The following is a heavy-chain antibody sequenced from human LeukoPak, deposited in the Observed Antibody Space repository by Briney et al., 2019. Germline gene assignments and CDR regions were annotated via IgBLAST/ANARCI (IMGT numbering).Heavy chain of an antibody. CDR2: INHSGST. J-gene: IGHJ3*02. CDR3: ARHLKYSSGWYSAFDI. V-gene: IGHV4-34*01. Sequence: PSETLSLTCAVYGGSFSGYYWSWIRQPPGKGLEWIGEINHSGSTNYNPPLKSRVTISVDTSKNQFSLKLSSVTAADTAVYYCARHLKYSSGWYSAFDIWGQGTMVTVSS. CDR1: GGSFSGYY. D-gene: IGHD6-19*01.